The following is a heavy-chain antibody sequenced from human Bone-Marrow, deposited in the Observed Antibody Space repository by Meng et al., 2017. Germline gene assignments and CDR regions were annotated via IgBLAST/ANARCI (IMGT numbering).Heavy chain of an antibody. CDR2: INHSGST. CDR3: ARNRITGTTDY. CDR1: GGSFSGYY. V-gene: IGHV4-34*01. D-gene: IGHD1-7*01. Sequence: SETLSLTCAVYGGSFSGYYWSWIRQPPGKGLEWIGEINHSGSTNYNPSLKSRVTISVDTSKNQFSLKLSPVTAADTAVYYCARNRITGTTDYWGQGTLVTVSS. J-gene: IGHJ4*02.